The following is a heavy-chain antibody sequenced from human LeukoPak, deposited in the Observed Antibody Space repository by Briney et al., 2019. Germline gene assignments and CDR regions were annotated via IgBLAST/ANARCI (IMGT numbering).Heavy chain of an antibody. CDR1: GGSISSYY. J-gene: IGHJ4*02. V-gene: IGHV4-4*07. CDR3: ASVDIVATGGDY. D-gene: IGHD5-12*01. CDR2: IYTSGST. Sequence: SETLSLTCTVSGGSISSYYWSWIRQPAGKGLEWIGRIYTSGSTNYNPSLKSRVTISVDTSKNQFSLKLSSVTAADTAVYYCASVDIVATGGDYWGQGTLVTVSS.